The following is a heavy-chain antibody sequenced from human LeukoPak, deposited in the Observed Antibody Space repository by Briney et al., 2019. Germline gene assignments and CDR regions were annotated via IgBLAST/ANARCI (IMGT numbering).Heavy chain of an antibody. CDR3: ARVSGPSPGKNAFDI. D-gene: IGHD1-14*01. CDR1: GYTFTSYY. V-gene: IGHV1-46*01. J-gene: IGHJ3*02. Sequence: ASVKVSCKASGYTFTSYYMHWVRQAPGQGLEWMGIINPSGGSTSYAQKFQGRVTMTRDTSTSTVYMELSSLRSEDTAVYYCARVSGPSPGKNAFDIWGQGTMVTVSS. CDR2: INPSGGST.